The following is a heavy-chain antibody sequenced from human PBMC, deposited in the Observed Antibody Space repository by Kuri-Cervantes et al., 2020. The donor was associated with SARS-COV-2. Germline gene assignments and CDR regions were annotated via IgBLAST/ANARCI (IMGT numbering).Heavy chain of an antibody. CDR2: ISSSSSYI. V-gene: IGHV3-21*01. CDR3: ARDERYCSGGSCYSEAGNWFDP. J-gene: IGHJ5*02. D-gene: IGHD2-15*01. CDR1: GFTFSSYS. Sequence: GGSLRLSCAASGFTFSSYSMNWVRQAPGKGLEWVSSISSSSSYIYYADSVKGRFTISGDNAKNSLYLQMNSLRAEDTAVYYCARDERYCSGGSCYSEAGNWFDPWGQGTLVTVSS.